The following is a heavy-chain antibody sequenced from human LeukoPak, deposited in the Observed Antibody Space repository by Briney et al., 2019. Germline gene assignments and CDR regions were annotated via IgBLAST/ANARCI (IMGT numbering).Heavy chain of an antibody. J-gene: IGHJ4*02. V-gene: IGHV3-73*01. CDR1: GFIFSGSD. Sequence: PGGSLRLSCAASGFIFSGSDIHWVRQASGKGLGWVGRITTKPSNCATAYAASVKGRFTISRDDSENTAYLQMSSLKTEDTAVYFCTTYRSGHYWGQGTLVTVSS. CDR2: ITTKPSNCAT. D-gene: IGHD6-19*01. CDR3: TTYRSGHY.